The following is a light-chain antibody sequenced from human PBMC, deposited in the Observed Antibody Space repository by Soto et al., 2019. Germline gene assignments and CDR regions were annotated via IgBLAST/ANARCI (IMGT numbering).Light chain of an antibody. J-gene: IGKJ1*01. CDR2: LGS. V-gene: IGKV2-28*01. CDR1: QSLLHSNGYNY. Sequence: DIVITHSPLSLPVTPGEPASISCRCSQSLLHSNGYNYLDWYLQKPGQSPQLLIYLGSNRASGVPDRFSGSGSGTDFTLKISRVEAEDVGVYYCMQALQTPWTLGQGTKVDIK. CDR3: MQALQTPWT.